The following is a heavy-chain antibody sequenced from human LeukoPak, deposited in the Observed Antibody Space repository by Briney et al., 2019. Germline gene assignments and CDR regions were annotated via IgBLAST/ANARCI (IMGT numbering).Heavy chain of an antibody. CDR1: GDFISSSRYY. CDR3: ARDDGDYGFDY. V-gene: IGHV4-39*07. CDR2: IYYSGNT. Sequence: PSETLSLTCTVSGDFISSSRYYWGWIRQPPGKGLEWIGNIYYSGNTDYNPSLKSRVTISEDRSKIQFSLQLTSMTAADTAVYYCARDDGDYGFDYWGQGTLVTVSS. D-gene: IGHD4-17*01. J-gene: IGHJ4*02.